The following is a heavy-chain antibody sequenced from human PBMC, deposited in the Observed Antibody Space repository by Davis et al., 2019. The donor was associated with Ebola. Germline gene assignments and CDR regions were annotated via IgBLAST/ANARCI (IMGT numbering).Heavy chain of an antibody. CDR1: GFTFSSYW. D-gene: IGHD1-14*01. V-gene: IGHV3-74*01. CDR3: GRVILVPGIGVDI. Sequence: GESLKISCEASGFTFSSYWMHWVRRAPGKGLVWVSRTNIDGSETSYADSVKGRFTMSRDNAKNTLYLQMNSLRAEDTAVYYCGRVILVPGIGVDIWGQGTTVTVSS. J-gene: IGHJ6*02. CDR2: TNIDGSET.